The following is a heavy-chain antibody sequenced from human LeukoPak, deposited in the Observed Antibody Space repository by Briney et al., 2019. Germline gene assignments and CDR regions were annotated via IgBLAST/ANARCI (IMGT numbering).Heavy chain of an antibody. V-gene: IGHV4-59*01. D-gene: IGHD3-10*01. Sequence: SETLSLTCTVSGGSISSYYWSWIRQPPGKGLEWIGYICYSGSTNYSPSLKSRVTISVDTSKNQFSLKLSSVTAADTAVYYCAKTDLPYYFGSGSTWGQGTLVTVSS. CDR3: AKTDLPYYFGSGST. CDR1: GGSISSYY. CDR2: ICYSGST. J-gene: IGHJ4*02.